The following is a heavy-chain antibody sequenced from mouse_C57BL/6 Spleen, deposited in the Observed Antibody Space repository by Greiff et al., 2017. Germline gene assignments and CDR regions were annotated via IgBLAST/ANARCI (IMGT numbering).Heavy chain of an antibody. J-gene: IGHJ1*03. CDR1: GYTFTSYW. V-gene: IGHV1-7*01. D-gene: IGHD4-1*01. CDR2: INPSSGYT. Sequence: VQLQQSGAELAKPGASVKLSCKASGYTFTSYWMHWVKQRPGKGLEWIGYINPSSGYTKSNQTFKDTATLTADKSSSTAYMQLSSLTDEDSAVYYCARVLGRGDWYGDVWGTGTTVTVSS. CDR3: ARVLGRGDWYGDV.